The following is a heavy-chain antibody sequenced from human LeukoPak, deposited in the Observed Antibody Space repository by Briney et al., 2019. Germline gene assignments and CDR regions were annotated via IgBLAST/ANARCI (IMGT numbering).Heavy chain of an antibody. CDR3: ARVWAYYYDSSGYYPHDAFDI. V-gene: IGHV1-8*02. Sequence: GASVKVSCKASGYTFTGYHMHWVRQAPGQGLEWMGRINPNSGNTGYAQKFQGRVTMTRNTSISTAYMELSSLRSEDTAVYYCARVWAYYYDSSGYYPHDAFDIWGQGTMVTVSS. CDR2: INPNSGNT. D-gene: IGHD3-22*01. CDR1: GYTFTGYH. J-gene: IGHJ3*02.